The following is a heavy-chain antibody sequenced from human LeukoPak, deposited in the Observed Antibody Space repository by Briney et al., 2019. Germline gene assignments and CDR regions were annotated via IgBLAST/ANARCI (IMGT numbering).Heavy chain of an antibody. D-gene: IGHD3-10*01. CDR3: ARDGGTPYGSGSYYISYYFDY. CDR1: GFTFDDYG. Sequence: GGSLRLSCAASGFTFDDYGMSWVRQAPGKGLEWVSGINWNGGSTGYADSVKGRFTISRDNAKNSLYLQMNSLRAEDTALYYCARDGGTPYGSGSYYISYYFDYWGQGTLVTVSS. J-gene: IGHJ4*02. CDR2: INWNGGST. V-gene: IGHV3-20*04.